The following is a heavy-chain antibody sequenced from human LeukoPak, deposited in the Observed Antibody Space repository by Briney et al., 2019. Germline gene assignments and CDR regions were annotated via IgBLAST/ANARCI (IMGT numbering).Heavy chain of an antibody. V-gene: IGHV3-15*01. CDR3: TTGNWGSFSY. CDR1: GFTFNNAW. CDR2: IKSKTDGATT. Sequence: GGSLRLSCAASGFTFNNAWMSWVRQAPGKGLEWVGRIKSKTDGATTDYAAPVKGRFTISRGDLKHTLYLQVNSLKTEDTAVYYCTTGNWGSFSYWGQGTLVTVSS. D-gene: IGHD7-27*01. J-gene: IGHJ4*02.